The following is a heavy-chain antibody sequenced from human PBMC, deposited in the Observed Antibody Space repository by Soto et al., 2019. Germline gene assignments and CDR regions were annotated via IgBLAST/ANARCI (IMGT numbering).Heavy chain of an antibody. Sequence: PGGSLRLSCAASGFTFSTYWMSWVRQAPGKGLEWVANIKQDGSEKYYVDSVKGRFTISRDNAKNSLHLQMNSLRAEDTAVYYCAREVGYCSTTTCYSDYWGQGTLVTVSS. CDR1: GFTFSTYW. D-gene: IGHD2-2*01. CDR3: AREVGYCSTTTCYSDY. V-gene: IGHV3-7*01. CDR2: IKQDGSEK. J-gene: IGHJ4*02.